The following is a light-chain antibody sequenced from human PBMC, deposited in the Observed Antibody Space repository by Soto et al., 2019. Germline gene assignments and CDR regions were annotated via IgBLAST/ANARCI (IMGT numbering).Light chain of an antibody. V-gene: IGLV4-60*03. CDR1: SGHSSNI. CDR3: EIWGTDDRI. CDR2: LEGNGNW. Sequence: QSVLTQSSSASASLGSSVKLTCTLSSGHSSNIIAWHQQQPGKAPRCLMNLEGNGNWNKGSGVPDRFSGSSSGADRYLTISNLQSEDEADYYCEIWGTDDRIFGGGTKLTVL. J-gene: IGLJ2*01.